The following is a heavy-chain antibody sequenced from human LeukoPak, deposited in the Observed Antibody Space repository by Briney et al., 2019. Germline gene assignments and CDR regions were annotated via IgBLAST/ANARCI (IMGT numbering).Heavy chain of an antibody. CDR3: AAGSGYSYPGWFDP. D-gene: IGHD5-18*01. Sequence: TSETLSLTCTVSGGSISSYYWSWIRQPPGKGLEWIGYIYYSGSTNYNPSLKSRVTISVDTSKNQFSLKLSSVTAADTAVYYCAAGSGYSYPGWFDPWGQGTLVTVSS. CDR2: IYYSGST. J-gene: IGHJ5*02. V-gene: IGHV4-59*01. CDR1: GGSISSYY.